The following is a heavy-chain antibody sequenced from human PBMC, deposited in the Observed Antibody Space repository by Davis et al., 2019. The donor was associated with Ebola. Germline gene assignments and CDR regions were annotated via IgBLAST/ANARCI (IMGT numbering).Heavy chain of an antibody. CDR3: ATERWLKHSDSWSGFSDW. J-gene: IGHJ4*02. V-gene: IGHV3-23*01. D-gene: IGHD3-3*01. CDR1: GLTFSNFA. Sequence: SLKISCEASGLTFSNFAMSWVRQAPGKGPEWVSTISGSGGGTYYEESVKGRFTISRDNAKNSAFLQMNSLRVEDTAIYYCATERWLKHSDSWSGFSDWWGQGTLVTVSS. CDR2: ISGSGGGT.